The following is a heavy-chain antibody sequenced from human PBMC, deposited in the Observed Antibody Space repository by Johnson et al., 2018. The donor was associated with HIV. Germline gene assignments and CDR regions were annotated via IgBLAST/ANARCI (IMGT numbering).Heavy chain of an antibody. CDR2: IWYDGSNT. CDR3: ANDLSRAARPAAFDI. CDR1: GFTFSSYG. Sequence: QVQLVESGGGVVQPGRSLRLSCAASGFTFSSYGMHWVRHAPGKGLEWVAVIWYDGSNTYYADSVKGRFPISRDNSTNTLYLQMNSLRAEDTAVYYCANDLSRAARPAAFDIWGQGTMVTVSS. D-gene: IGHD6-6*01. J-gene: IGHJ3*02. V-gene: IGHV3-33*06.